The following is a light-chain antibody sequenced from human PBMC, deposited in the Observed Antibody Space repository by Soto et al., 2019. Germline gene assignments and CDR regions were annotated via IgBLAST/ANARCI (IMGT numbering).Light chain of an antibody. Sequence: QSALTQPASVSGSPGQSITISCTGTRSDIGAYNFVSWYQQHPGEVPKLMLYDVNVRPSGVSNRFSGSKSGNTASLTISGLQAEDEADYYCTSWTTSTTMIFGGGTQLNVL. V-gene: IGLV2-14*03. J-gene: IGLJ2*01. CDR1: RSDIGAYNF. CDR3: TSWTTSTTMI. CDR2: DVN.